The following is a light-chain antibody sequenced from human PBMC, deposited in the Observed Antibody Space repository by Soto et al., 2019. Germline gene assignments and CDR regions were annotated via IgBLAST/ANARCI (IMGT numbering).Light chain of an antibody. CDR2: EVT. V-gene: IGLV2-14*01. J-gene: IGLJ3*02. CDR1: SSDVGGYNY. Sequence: QSVLTQPASVSGSPGQSITISCTGTSSDVGGYNYVSWYQQHPGKAPKLIIHEVTNRPSGVSGRFSGSKSGNTAFLTISGLQAEDEAVYYCCSHSSSITWMFGGGTKLTVL. CDR3: CSHSSSITWM.